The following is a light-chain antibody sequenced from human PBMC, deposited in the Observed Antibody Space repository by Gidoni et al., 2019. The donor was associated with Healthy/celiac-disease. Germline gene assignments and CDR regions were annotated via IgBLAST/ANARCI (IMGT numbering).Light chain of an antibody. V-gene: IGKV3-11*01. J-gene: IGKJ1*01. CDR2: DAA. CDR3: QQRRNWQWT. CDR1: QSVSSY. Sequence: EIVLTQSPATLSLSPGERATLSCRASQSVSSYLAWYQQKPGQAPSLLIYDAANRATGIPARLSGSGYGKDFTHTIRSLEPEDFAVYYCQQRRNWQWTFGKGTKVEIK.